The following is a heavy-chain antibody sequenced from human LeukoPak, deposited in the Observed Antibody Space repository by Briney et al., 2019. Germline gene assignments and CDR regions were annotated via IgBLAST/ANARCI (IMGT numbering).Heavy chain of an antibody. CDR2: IKQDGSEK. CDR3: ASTGYSSGWYFDY. J-gene: IGHJ4*02. Sequence: GGSLRLSCAASGFTFSSYWMSWVRQAPGKGQEWVANIKQDGSEKYYVDSVKGRFTISRDNAKNSLYLQMNSLRAEDTAVYYCASTGYSSGWYFDYWGQGTLVTVSS. CDR1: GFTFSSYW. D-gene: IGHD6-19*01. V-gene: IGHV3-7*01.